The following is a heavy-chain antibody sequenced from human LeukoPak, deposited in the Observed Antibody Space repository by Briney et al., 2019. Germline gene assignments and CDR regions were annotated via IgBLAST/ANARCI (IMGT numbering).Heavy chain of an antibody. D-gene: IGHD3-22*01. Sequence: GGSLRLSCVGSGFTFRSHAMSWVRQAPEKGLEFVSGIYENGGTTYYADSVKGRFTISRDNSKNTLYLQMNSLRAEDTAVYYCAIDYDSSDYWGQGTLVTVSS. CDR1: GFTFRSHA. CDR2: IYENGGTT. J-gene: IGHJ4*02. CDR3: AIDYDSSDY. V-gene: IGHV3-23*01.